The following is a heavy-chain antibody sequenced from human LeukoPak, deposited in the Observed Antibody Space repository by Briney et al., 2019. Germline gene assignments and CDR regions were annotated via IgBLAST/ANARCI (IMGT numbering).Heavy chain of an antibody. CDR2: INPSGGST. CDR1: GYTFTSYY. D-gene: IGHD3-10*01. Sequence: GASVKVSCKASGYTFTSYYMHWVRQAPGQGLEWMGIINPSGGSTSYAQKFQGRVTMTRDTSTSTVYMELSSLRSEDTAVYYCARLDYYGSGSDTPRFDYWGQGTLVTVSS. V-gene: IGHV1-46*01. CDR3: ARLDYYGSGSDTPRFDY. J-gene: IGHJ4*02.